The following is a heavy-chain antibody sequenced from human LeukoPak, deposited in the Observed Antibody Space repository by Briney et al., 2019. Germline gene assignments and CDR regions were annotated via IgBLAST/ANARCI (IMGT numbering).Heavy chain of an antibody. V-gene: IGHV3-48*03. CDR3: ARGERSIVVVPAARKGWFDP. Sequence: GGSLRLSCAASGFTFSRRAMTWVRQAPGKGLEWVSYISSSGSTIYYADSVKGRFTISRDNAKNSLYLQMNSLRAEDTAVYYCARGERSIVVVPAARKGWFDPWGQGTLVTVSS. J-gene: IGHJ5*02. CDR1: GFTFSRRA. CDR2: ISSSGSTI. D-gene: IGHD2-2*01.